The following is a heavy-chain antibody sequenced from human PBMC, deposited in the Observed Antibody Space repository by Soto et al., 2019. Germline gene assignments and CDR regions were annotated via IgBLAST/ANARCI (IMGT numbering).Heavy chain of an antibody. Sequence: GGSLRLSCAASGLTFSSYSMNWVRQAPGKGLEWVSSISSTTNYKYYADSVKGRFTISRDNAKNSLYLQMNSLRTEDTAVYYCARIRCSGGSCYSYYYYGMDVWGQGTTVTVSS. CDR1: GLTFSSYS. D-gene: IGHD2-15*01. CDR3: ARIRCSGGSCYSYYYYGMDV. J-gene: IGHJ6*02. CDR2: ISSTTNYK. V-gene: IGHV3-21*04.